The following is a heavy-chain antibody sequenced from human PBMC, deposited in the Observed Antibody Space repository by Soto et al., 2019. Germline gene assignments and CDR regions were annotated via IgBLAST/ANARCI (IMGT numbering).Heavy chain of an antibody. Sequence: SWVRQAPGKGQEGVSGISGSGGSTNHADPVKGRFIISRDNSKNMVYLQMNSLRAEDTAVYYCACLAWFGDPVPPFDCWGQGIVVTVSS. J-gene: IGHJ4*02. CDR2: ISGSGGST. CDR3: ACLAWFGDPVPPFDC. V-gene: IGHV3-23*01. D-gene: IGHD3-10*01.